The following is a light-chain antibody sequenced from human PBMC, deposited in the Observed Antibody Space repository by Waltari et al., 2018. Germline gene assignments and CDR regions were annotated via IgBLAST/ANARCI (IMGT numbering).Light chain of an antibody. V-gene: IGKV3-15*01. CDR1: QSVSCS. CDR3: QQYSNWPLT. J-gene: IGKJ4*01. Sequence: EIVLTQSPATLSLSPGERATLSCRASQSVSCSLAWYQQKPGQAPRLLIYGTSSRATGIPDRFSGSGSGTDFTLTISSLEPEDFAVYYCQQYSNWPLTFGGGTKVEIK. CDR2: GTS.